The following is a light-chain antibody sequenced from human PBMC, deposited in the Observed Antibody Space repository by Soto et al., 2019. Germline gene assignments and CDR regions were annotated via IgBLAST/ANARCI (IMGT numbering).Light chain of an antibody. CDR3: SSYKSSSTLPYV. J-gene: IGLJ1*01. V-gene: IGLV2-14*01. CDR1: SSDVSGYNL. CDR2: DVN. Sequence: QSALTQPASVSGSPGQSITIPCTGTSSDVSGYNLVSWYQQYPDKAPKLMIFDVNTRPSGVSNRFSGSKSGNTASLTISGLQAEDEADYYCSSYKSSSTLPYVFGTGTKLTVL.